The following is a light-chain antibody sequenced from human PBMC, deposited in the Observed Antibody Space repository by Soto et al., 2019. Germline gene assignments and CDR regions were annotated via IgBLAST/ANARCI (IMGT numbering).Light chain of an antibody. V-gene: IGKV3-11*01. Sequence: EIVLTQSPATLSLSPGERATLSCRASQSVSSYLAWYQQKPGQAPRLLIYDASNRATGIPARFSGSGSGTEFTLSIGSLQSEDSAVYYCQQYNSWLWTFGQGTKV. CDR3: QQYNSWLWT. J-gene: IGKJ1*01. CDR1: QSVSSY. CDR2: DAS.